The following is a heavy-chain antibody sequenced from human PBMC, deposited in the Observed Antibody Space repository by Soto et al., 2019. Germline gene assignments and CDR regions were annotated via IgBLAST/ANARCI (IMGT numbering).Heavy chain of an antibody. D-gene: IGHD6-6*01. Sequence: QVQLVQSGAEVKKPGSSVKVSCKASGGTFSSYAISWVRQAPGQGLEWMGGIIPIFGTANYAQKFQGRVTITADESTSTAYMELSCLRSEDTAVYYCARGPSIAARQYWYFDLWGRGTLVTVSS. CDR3: ARGPSIAARQYWYFDL. V-gene: IGHV1-69*01. J-gene: IGHJ2*01. CDR2: IIPIFGTA. CDR1: GGTFSSYA.